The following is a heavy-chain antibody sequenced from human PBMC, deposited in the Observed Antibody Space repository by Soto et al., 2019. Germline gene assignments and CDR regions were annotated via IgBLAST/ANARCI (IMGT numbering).Heavy chain of an antibody. CDR3: ARDHAYGSWGADY. J-gene: IGHJ4*02. Sequence: QVQLVESEGGVVQPGRSLRLSCAASGFTFSNYGMHWVRQAPGKGLEWVAVIWYDGSNKYYTDSVKGRFTISRDNSKNTLYLQMNSLRAEDTAVYFCARDHAYGSWGADYWGQGTLVTVSS. D-gene: IGHD3-10*01. CDR1: GFTFSNYG. CDR2: IWYDGSNK. V-gene: IGHV3-33*01.